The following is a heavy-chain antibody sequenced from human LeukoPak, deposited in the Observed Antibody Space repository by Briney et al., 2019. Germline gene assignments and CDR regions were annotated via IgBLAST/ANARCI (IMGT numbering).Heavy chain of an antibody. J-gene: IGHJ4*02. CDR1: GYTFTSYA. V-gene: IGHV1-3*01. CDR3: ARDFGFWSGYYFDY. D-gene: IGHD3-3*01. CDR2: INAGNGNT. Sequence: ASVRVSCKASGYTFTSYAMHWVRQAPGQRLEWMGWINAGNGNTKYSQKFQGRVTITRDTSASTAYMELSSLRSEDTAVYYCARDFGFWSGYYFDYWGQGTLVTVSS.